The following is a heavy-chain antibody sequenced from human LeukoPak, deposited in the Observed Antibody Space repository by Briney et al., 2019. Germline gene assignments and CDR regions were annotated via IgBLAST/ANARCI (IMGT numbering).Heavy chain of an antibody. D-gene: IGHD6-13*01. CDR1: GGSISSGSYY. Sequence: NPSQTLSLTCTVSGGSISSGSYYWSWIRQPAGKGLEWIGRIYTSGSTNYNPSLKSRVTISVDTSKNQFSLKLSSVTAADTAVYYCAREAPPYSSSWYHYYYYMDVWGKGTTVTVSS. V-gene: IGHV4-61*02. J-gene: IGHJ6*03. CDR2: IYTSGST. CDR3: AREAPPYSSSWYHYYYYMDV.